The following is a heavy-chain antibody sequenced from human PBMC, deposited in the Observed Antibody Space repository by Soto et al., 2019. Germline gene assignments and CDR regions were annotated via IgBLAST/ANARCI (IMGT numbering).Heavy chain of an antibody. CDR2: INHSGST. V-gene: IGHV4-34*01. CDR1: GGSFSGYY. D-gene: IGHD7-27*01. Sequence: SETLSLTCAVYGGSFSGYYWSWIRQPPGKGLEWIGEINHSGSTNYNPSLKSRVTISVDTSKNQFSLKLSSVTAADTAVYYCASRLTGDRGWFDPWGQGTLVTVSS. J-gene: IGHJ5*02. CDR3: ASRLTGDRGWFDP.